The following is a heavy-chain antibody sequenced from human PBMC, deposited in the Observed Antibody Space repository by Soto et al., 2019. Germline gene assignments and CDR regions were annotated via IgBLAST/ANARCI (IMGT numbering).Heavy chain of an antibody. CDR2: IKSKSDGGTT. D-gene: IGHD2-15*01. J-gene: IGHJ5*02. V-gene: IGHV3-15*01. CDR3: TTDLWRIAVVVGSTGYFNP. CDR1: GFTFSAAW. Sequence: GGSLRLSCAASGFTFSAAWMSWVRPAPGKGLDWVGRIKSKSDGGTTEYAAPVRGRFTISRDDSKNTLYLQMNSLKTEDTAVYYCTTDLWRIAVVVGSTGYFNPWGQGTPVTVSS.